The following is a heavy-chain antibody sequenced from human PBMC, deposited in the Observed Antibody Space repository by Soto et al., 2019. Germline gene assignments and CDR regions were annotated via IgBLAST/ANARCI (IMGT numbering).Heavy chain of an antibody. CDR1: GFTFSRNG. J-gene: IGHJ4*02. CDR2: ISKDGSNK. CDR3: ARDFYGSGSPTSTCLGMSDN. Sequence: GSLRLSCAASGFTFSRNGMHWVRQAPGKGLEWVAIISKDGSNKYYADSVQGRSTISRDNSKNTLYLEVNSLRVEDTAMYYCARDFYGSGSPTSTCLGMSDNWGQGTLVTISS. D-gene: IGHD3-10*01. V-gene: IGHV3-30*03.